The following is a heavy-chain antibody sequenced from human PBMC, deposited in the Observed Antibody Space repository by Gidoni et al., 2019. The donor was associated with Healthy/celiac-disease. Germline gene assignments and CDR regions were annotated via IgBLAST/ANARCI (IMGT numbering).Heavy chain of an antibody. D-gene: IGHD3-9*01. J-gene: IGHJ6*02. V-gene: IGHV3-48*03. CDR1: GFPFRSYD. CDR3: ARGPYDILTGYWDYYYGMDV. Sequence: EVQLVESGGGLVQPGGSLRLACAASGFPFRSYDMTWVRQAPGKGLEWVSYISSCGSTISYADSVKGRFTISRDNAKNSLYLQVNRLRAEDPAVYYCARGPYDILTGYWDYYYGMDVWGQGTTVTVSS. CDR2: ISSCGSTI.